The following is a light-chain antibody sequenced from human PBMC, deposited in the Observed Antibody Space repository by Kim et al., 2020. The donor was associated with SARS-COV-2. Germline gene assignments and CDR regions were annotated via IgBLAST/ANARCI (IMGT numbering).Light chain of an antibody. V-gene: IGKV1-5*03. Sequence: DIQLTQSPSNLSASVGDRVTITCRASQSISSWLAWYQQKPGKAPKLLIYMASSLESGVPPGFSGSGSGTEFTLTISSLQPDDFATYNCQQYNSYPWTFGQGTKVDIK. CDR2: MAS. CDR1: QSISSW. J-gene: IGKJ1*01. CDR3: QQYNSYPWT.